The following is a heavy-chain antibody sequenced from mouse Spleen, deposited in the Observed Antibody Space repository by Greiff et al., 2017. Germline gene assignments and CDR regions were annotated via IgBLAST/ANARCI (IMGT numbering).Heavy chain of an antibody. CDR3: AQTAQATEYAMDY. CDR2: INPSSGYT. D-gene: IGHD3-2*02. Sequence: VQLQQSGAELAKPGASVKLSCKASGYTFTSYWMHWVKQRPGQGLEWIGYINPSSGYTKYNQKFKDKATLTADKSSSTAYMQLSSLTYEDSAVYYCAQTAQATEYAMDYWGQGTSVTVSS. J-gene: IGHJ4*01. CDR1: GYTFTSYW. V-gene: IGHV1-7*01.